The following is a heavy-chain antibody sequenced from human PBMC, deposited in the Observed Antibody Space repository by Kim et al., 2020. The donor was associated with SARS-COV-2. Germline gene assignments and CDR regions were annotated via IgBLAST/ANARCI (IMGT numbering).Heavy chain of an antibody. V-gene: IGHV4-34*01. CDR1: GGSFSGYY. CDR2: INHSGST. D-gene: IGHD3-10*01. CDR3: ARGALGSYDAFDI. J-gene: IGHJ3*02. Sequence: SETLSLTCAVYGGSFSGYYWSWIRQPPGKGLEWIGEINHSGSTNYNPSLKSRVTISVDTSKNQFSLKLSSVTAADTAVYYCARGALGSYDAFDIWGQGTMVTVSS.